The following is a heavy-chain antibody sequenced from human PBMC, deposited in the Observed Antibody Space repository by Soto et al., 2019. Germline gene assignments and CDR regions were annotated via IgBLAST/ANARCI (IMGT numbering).Heavy chain of an antibody. V-gene: IGHV5-51*01. CDR2: IYPGDSDT. J-gene: IGHJ6*02. D-gene: IGHD6-19*01. Sequence: PGESLKISCKGSGYSFTSYWISWVRQMPGKGLEWMRIIYPGDSDTKYSPSVQGQVTISADRSISTAYLQWTSLKASDTAMYYCARSKRGAYSSGWYSLSGYYNYGIDVWGQGTKVTVSS. CDR3: ARSKRGAYSSGWYSLSGYYNYGIDV. CDR1: GYSFTSYW.